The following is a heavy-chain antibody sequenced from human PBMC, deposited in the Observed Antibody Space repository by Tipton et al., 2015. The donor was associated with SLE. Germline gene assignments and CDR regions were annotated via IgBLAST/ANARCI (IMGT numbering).Heavy chain of an antibody. CDR3: ATDSERWSH. CDR1: GFSFPNAW. CDR2: IKHTGAT. J-gene: IGHJ1*01. V-gene: IGHV3-15*01. Sequence: SLRLSCIVSGFSFPNAWMTWVRQSSGKGLECVGRIKHTGATDYGAPAKGRFTISRDNLKKTVYLQMNSLQTEDTAVYYCATDSERWSHWGQGTLVTVSS. D-gene: IGHD1-1*01.